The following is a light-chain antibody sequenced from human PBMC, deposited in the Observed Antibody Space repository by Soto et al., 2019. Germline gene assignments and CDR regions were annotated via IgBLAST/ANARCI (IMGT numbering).Light chain of an antibody. CDR2: RAS. CDR3: QQYATSFS. V-gene: IGKV3-20*01. Sequence: EIVLTQSPSTLSLSPGERATLSCRASQSVSNNYLAWYQQKRGQPPSLLIYRASSRATGIPDRFSGNGSGTDFTLAIRRLDPEDLFAVYYCQQYATSFSFGQGTKLEI. CDR1: QSVSNNY. J-gene: IGKJ2*03.